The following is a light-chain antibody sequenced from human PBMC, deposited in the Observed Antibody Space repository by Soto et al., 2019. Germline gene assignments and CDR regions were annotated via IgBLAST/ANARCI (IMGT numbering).Light chain of an antibody. Sequence: QSVLTQPASVSGSPGQSITISCTGTSSDVGGYKYVSWYQQHPGEAPKLMIYDVSNRPSGVSNRFSGSKSGNTASLTISGFQAEDEADYYCSSYTSSSTRVFETGTKLTVL. V-gene: IGLV2-14*01. CDR3: SSYTSSSTRV. CDR1: SSDVGGYKY. CDR2: DVS. J-gene: IGLJ1*01.